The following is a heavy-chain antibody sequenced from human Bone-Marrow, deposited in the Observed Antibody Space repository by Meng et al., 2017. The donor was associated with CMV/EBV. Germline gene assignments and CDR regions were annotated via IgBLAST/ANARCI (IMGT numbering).Heavy chain of an antibody. V-gene: IGHV3-74*01. CDR2: INSDGSST. D-gene: IGHD6-19*01. CDR3: ARADQAVAGTWDY. CDR1: GFTFSSYW. Sequence: GESLKISCAASGFTFSSYWMHWVRQAPGKGLVWVSRINSDGSSTSYADSVKGRFTISRDNAKNTLYLQMNSLRAEDTAVYYCARADQAVAGTWDYWGQGKLVNVDS. J-gene: IGHJ4*02.